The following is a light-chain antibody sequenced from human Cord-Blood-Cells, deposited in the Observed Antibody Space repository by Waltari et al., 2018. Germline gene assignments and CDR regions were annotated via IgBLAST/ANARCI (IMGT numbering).Light chain of an antibody. V-gene: IGKV1-5*03. CDR2: KAS. J-gene: IGKJ1*01. CDR1: QSIRSW. Sequence: DIQMTQSPLTLPAPVGDRVTITCRASQSIRSWLAWYQQKPGKAPKLLIYKASSLESGVPSRFSGSGAGTEFTLTISSLQPDDFATYYCQQYNSYWTFGQGTKVEIK. CDR3: QQYNSYWT.